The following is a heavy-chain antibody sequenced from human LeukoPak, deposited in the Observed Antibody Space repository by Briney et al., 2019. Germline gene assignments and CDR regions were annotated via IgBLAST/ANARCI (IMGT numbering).Heavy chain of an antibody. Sequence: SETLSLTCAVYGGSFSGYYWSWIRQPPGKGLEWIGEINHSGSTNYNPSLKSQVTISVDTSKNQFSLKLSSVTAADTAVYYCARAEGWFDPWGQGTLVTVSS. CDR2: INHSGST. V-gene: IGHV4-34*01. CDR1: GGSFSGYY. J-gene: IGHJ5*02. CDR3: ARAEGWFDP.